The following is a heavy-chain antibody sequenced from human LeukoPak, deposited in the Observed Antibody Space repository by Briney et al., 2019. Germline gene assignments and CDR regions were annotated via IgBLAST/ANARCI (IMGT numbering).Heavy chain of an antibody. CDR3: ARQISSWYGDY. V-gene: IGHV1-18*01. Sequence: GASVTVSFKSSVYTFTIYGISWVRQAPGQGLEWMGWISAYNGNTNYAQKLQGRVTMTTDTSTSTAYMELRSLRSDDTAVYYCARQISSWYGDYWGQGTLVTVSS. CDR2: ISAYNGNT. CDR1: VYTFTIYG. J-gene: IGHJ4*02. D-gene: IGHD6-13*01.